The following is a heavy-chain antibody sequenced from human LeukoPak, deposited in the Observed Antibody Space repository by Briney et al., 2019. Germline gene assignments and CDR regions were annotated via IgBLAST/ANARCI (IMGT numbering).Heavy chain of an antibody. D-gene: IGHD3-3*01. CDR3: ARGESVGYYDFWSGTTPRGYFDY. Sequence: PSETLSLTCTVSGGSISSGGYYWSWIRQPPGKGLEWIGYIYYSGSTNYNPSLKSRVTISVDTSKNQFSLKLSSVTAADTAVYYCARGESVGYYDFWSGTTPRGYFDYWGQGTLVTVSS. CDR2: IYYSGST. CDR1: GGSISSGGYY. V-gene: IGHV4-61*08. J-gene: IGHJ4*02.